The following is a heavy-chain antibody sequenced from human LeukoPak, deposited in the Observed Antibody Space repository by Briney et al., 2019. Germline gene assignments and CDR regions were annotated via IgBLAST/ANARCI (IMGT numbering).Heavy chain of an antibody. J-gene: IGHJ5*02. Sequence: SETLSLTCTVSGGSISSGSYYWSWIRQPAGKGLEWIGRINSSGSTNYNPSLKSRVTISVDTSKDQFSLKLTSVTAADTALYYCVREVWSHNCFDPWGQGALVTVSS. V-gene: IGHV4-61*02. CDR2: INSSGST. CDR3: VREVWSHNCFDP. CDR1: GGSISSGSYY. D-gene: IGHD2-21*01.